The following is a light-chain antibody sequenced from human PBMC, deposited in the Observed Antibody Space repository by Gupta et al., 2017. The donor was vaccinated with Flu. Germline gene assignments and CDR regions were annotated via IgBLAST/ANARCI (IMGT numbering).Light chain of an antibody. CDR1: KIGTKS. Sequence: SYVLPQPPSVSVAPGQTATIPCEGNKIGTKSVFWHQQKPGQAPTLVVYDNADRPSGIPERVSGSNSGDTATLTIKRVEVGDEADYYCQVWDRSTDHWVFGGETKLTVL. CDR3: QVWDRSTDHWV. V-gene: IGLV3-21*02. CDR2: DNA. J-gene: IGLJ3*02.